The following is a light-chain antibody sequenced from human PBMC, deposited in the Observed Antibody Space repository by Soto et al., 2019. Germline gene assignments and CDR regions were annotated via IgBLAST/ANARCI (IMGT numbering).Light chain of an antibody. V-gene: IGLV2-14*03. Sequence: QSALTQPASVSGSPGQSITISCTGTSSDVGGFNYVSWYQQHPGKAPQLMIYDVTNRPSGVSYRFAGSKSGNTASLTSSGLQAEDEADYYCNSYASSSTYVFGTGTKLTVL. CDR2: DVT. CDR3: NSYASSSTYV. CDR1: SSDVGGFNY. J-gene: IGLJ1*01.